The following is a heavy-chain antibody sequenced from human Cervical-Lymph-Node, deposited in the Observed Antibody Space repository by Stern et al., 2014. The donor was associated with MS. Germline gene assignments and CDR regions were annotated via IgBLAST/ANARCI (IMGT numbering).Heavy chain of an antibody. CDR3: ARTSGYDWIFLS. CDR1: GITLSSHS. D-gene: IGHD2-2*03. J-gene: IGHJ5*02. CDR2: MSYDGSND. V-gene: IGHV3-30*04. Sequence: DQLVESGGGVVQPGRSLRLSCAASGITLSSHSMHWVRQAPGKGMEWVALMSYDGSNDYYADSVKGRFTISRDNSKNTLFLQMNSLRNEDTALYFCARTSGYDWIFLSWGQGTLVTVSS.